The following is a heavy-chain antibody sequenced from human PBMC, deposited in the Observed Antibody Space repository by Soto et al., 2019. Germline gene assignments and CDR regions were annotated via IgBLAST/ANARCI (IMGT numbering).Heavy chain of an antibody. Sequence: PGGSLRLSCAASGFTFINYAMSWVRQAPGKGLEWVSTISGSGISTFYADSVKGRFTISRDNSKNSLYLQMNSLRAEDTAVYYCASPGRMASFDYWGQGTLVTVSS. D-gene: IGHD2-8*01. CDR2: ISGSGIST. CDR3: ASPGRMASFDY. J-gene: IGHJ4*02. CDR1: GFTFINYA. V-gene: IGHV3-23*01.